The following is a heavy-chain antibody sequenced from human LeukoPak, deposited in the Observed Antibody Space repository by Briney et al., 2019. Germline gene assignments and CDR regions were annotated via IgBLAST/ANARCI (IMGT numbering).Heavy chain of an antibody. D-gene: IGHD3-22*01. J-gene: IGHJ4*02. CDR2: IYHSGST. CDR1: GGFNTHYY. CDR3: ARGQWLPVFDF. V-gene: IGHV4-59*01. Sequence: ETLSLTCSVSGGFNTHYYWTWMRQPPGKGLELIGYIYHSGSTKYNPSLNSRVSISVDTSKNHFSLKLSSVTAADTAVYYCARGQWLPVFDFWGQGILVTVSS.